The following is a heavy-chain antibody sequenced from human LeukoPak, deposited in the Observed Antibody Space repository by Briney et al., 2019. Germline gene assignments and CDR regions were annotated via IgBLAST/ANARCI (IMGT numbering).Heavy chain of an antibody. CDR3: ARAIPYEGSDY. D-gene: IGHD3-22*01. CDR1: GGSISSHY. Sequence: PSETLSLTCTVSGGSISSHYWSWIRQPPGKGLEWIGYIYYSGSTNYNPSLKSRVTISVDTSKNQYSLKLSSVTAADTAVYYCARAIPYEGSDYWGQGTLVTVSS. CDR2: IYYSGST. V-gene: IGHV4-59*11. J-gene: IGHJ4*02.